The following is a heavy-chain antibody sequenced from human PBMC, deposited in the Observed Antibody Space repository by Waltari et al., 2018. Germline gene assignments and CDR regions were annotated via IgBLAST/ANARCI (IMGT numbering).Heavy chain of an antibody. CDR2: INHSGST. V-gene: IGHV4-34*01. J-gene: IGHJ6*03. D-gene: IGHD4-4*01. CDR1: GGSFSGYY. CDR3: ARGLHRFYYYMDV. Sequence: QLQLQQWGAGLLKPSETLSLTCAVYGGSFSGYYWSWIRQPPGKGLEWIGEINHSGSTNYNPSLKSRVTISVDTSKNQFSLKLSSVTAADTAVYYCARGLHRFYYYMDVWGKGTTVTVSS.